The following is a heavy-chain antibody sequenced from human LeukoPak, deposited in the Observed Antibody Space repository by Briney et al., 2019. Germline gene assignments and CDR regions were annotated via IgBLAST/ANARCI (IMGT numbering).Heavy chain of an antibody. CDR2: ISHSGST. CDR1: GGSISSYF. V-gene: IGHV4-59*08. J-gene: IGHJ3*02. Sequence: SETLSLTCTVSGGSISSYFWNWIRQPPGKGLEWIGYISHSGSTNYNPSLKSRVTISVDTSNNQFSLKLSSVTAADTAVYYCATLAADSDAFDIWGQGTMVTVSS. D-gene: IGHD2-15*01. CDR3: ATLAADSDAFDI.